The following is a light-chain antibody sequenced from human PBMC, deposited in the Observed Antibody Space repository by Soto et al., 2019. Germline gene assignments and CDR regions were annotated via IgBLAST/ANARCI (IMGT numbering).Light chain of an antibody. CDR1: SADIGAFNY. CDR2: DVS. V-gene: IGLV2-14*03. CDR3: SSYSTSSALV. Sequence: QSALTQPASVSGSPGQSITIACAGTSADIGAFNYVSWYQHHPGKAPKLLIYDVSDRPSGVSTRFSASKSANTASLTISGLQADDEADYYCSSYSTSSALVFGGGIKLTVL. J-gene: IGLJ2*01.